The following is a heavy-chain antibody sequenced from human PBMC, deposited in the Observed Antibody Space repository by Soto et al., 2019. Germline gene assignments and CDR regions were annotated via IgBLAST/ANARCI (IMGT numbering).Heavy chain of an antibody. CDR3: ARGFPSMAYYGEYYFDK. CDR2: IYSGGST. Sequence: EVPMVESGGGLIQPGGSLRLSCAAFGFTVSSNYMTWVRQAPGKGLEWVSVIYSGGSTYYADSVKGRFTISRDNSRNTLYLPMNSLRAEDTAVYYCARGFPSMAYYGEYYFDKWGQGTLVTVAS. CDR1: GFTVSSNY. D-gene: IGHD3-10*01. J-gene: IGHJ4*02. V-gene: IGHV3-53*01.